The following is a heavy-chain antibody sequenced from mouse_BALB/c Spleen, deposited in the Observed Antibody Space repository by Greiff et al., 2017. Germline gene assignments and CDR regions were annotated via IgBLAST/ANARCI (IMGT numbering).Heavy chain of an antibody. J-gene: IGHJ3*01. CDR1: GFTFSSFG. Sequence: EVMLVESGGGLVQPGGSRKLSCAASGFTFSSFGMHWVRQAPEKGLEWVAYISSGSSTIYYADTVKGRFTISRDNPKNTLFLQMTSLRSEDTAMYYCAREGARQLGLLFAYWGQGTLVTVSA. CDR2: ISSGSSTI. V-gene: IGHV5-17*02. CDR3: AREGARQLGLLFAY. D-gene: IGHD3-2*01.